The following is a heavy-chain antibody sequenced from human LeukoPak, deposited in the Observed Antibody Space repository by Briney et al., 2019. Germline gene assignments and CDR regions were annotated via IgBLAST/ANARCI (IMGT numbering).Heavy chain of an antibody. CDR2: ISYDGSNK. D-gene: IGHD3-10*01. J-gene: IGHJ4*02. Sequence: GGSLRLSCAASGFTFSSYAMHWVRQAPGKGLEWVAVISYDGSNKYYADSVKGRFTISRDNSKNTLYLQMNSLRAEDTAVYYSARDQDSGDFDYWGQGTLVTVSS. CDR3: ARDQDSGDFDY. V-gene: IGHV3-30*04. CDR1: GFTFSSYA.